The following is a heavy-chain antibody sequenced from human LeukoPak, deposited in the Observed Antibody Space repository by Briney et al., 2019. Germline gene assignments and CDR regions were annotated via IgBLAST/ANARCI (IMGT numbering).Heavy chain of an antibody. J-gene: IGHJ6*03. CDR2: IYYSGST. V-gene: IGHV4-59*01. CDR1: GGPISSYH. CDR3: ARVSGCSGGSCYSPSYYYYYYMDV. Sequence: SETLSLTCTVSGGPISSYHWSWIRQPPGKGVEWLGYIYYSGSTNYNPSLKSRVTISVDTSKKQFSLKLSSVTAADTAVYYCARVSGCSGGSCYSPSYYYYYYMDVWGKGTTVTVSS. D-gene: IGHD2-15*01.